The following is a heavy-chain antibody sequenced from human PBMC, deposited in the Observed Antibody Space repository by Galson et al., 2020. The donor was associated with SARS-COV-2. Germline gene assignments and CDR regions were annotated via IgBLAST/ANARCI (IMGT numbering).Heavy chain of an antibody. CDR3: ARAVGPPLLWFGELLYWRFDP. J-gene: IGHJ5*02. CDR2: IYTSGST. Sequence: SQTLSLTCTVSGGSISSGSYYWSCIRQPAGKGLEWIGHIYTSGSTNYNPSLKSRVTISVDTSKNQFSLKLSSVTAADTAVYYCARAVGPPLLWFGELLYWRFDPWGQGTLVTVSS. D-gene: IGHD3-10*01. CDR1: GGSISSGSYY. V-gene: IGHV4-61*09.